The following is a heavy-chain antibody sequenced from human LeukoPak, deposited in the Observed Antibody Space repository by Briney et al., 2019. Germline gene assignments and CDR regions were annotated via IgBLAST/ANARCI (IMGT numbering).Heavy chain of an antibody. CDR1: GFTFSSYG. V-gene: IGHV3-30*02. J-gene: IGHJ4*02. D-gene: IGHD3-22*01. CDR3: ARWGSSGYLIFDY. Sequence: GGSLRLSCAASGFTFSSYGMHWVRQAPGKGLEWVAFIRYDGSNKYYADSVKGRFTISRDNSKNTLYLQMNSLRAEDTAVYYCARWGSSGYLIFDYWGQGTLVTVSS. CDR2: IRYDGSNK.